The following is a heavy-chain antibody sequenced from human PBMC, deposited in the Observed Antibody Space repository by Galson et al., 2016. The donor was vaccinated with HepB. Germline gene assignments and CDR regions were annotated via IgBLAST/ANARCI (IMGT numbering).Heavy chain of an antibody. J-gene: IGHJ4*02. CDR2: IGIAGDT. CDR1: GFTFSTYD. CDR3: VRGNWNYGDF. V-gene: IGHV3-13*01. Sequence: SLRLPCAASGFTFSTYDMHWVRQPTGKGLEWVSAIGIAGDTYYSASVKGRFTISRENAKNSLYLQMNSLRAVDTALYYCVRGNWNYGDFWGQGTLVTVSS. D-gene: IGHD1-1*01.